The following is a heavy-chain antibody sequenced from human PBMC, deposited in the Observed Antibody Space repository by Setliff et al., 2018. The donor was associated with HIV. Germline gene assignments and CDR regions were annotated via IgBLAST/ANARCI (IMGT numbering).Heavy chain of an antibody. Sequence: ASVKVSCKASGYTFTIYGITWVRQAPGQGLEWMGWISGHSDSRKYGQKFDGRVTLTMDTSTSTAYMELMKLTPDDTAVYYCARGWELNVWGQGTPVTVSS. CDR1: GYTFTIYG. V-gene: IGHV1-18*01. CDR2: ISGHSDSR. CDR3: ARGWELNV. J-gene: IGHJ4*02. D-gene: IGHD1-26*01.